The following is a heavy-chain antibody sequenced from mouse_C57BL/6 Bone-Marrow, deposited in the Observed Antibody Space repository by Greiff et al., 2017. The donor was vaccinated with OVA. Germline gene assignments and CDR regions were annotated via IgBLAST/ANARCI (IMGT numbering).Heavy chain of an antibody. CDR2: IYPSDSET. D-gene: IGHD1-1*01. J-gene: IGHJ2*01. CDR3: ARGCYYYGSSYGY. V-gene: IGHV1-61*01. Sequence: LQQPGAELVRPGSSVKLSCKASGYTFTSYWMDWVKQRPGQGLEWIGNIYPSDSETHYNQKFKDKSTLTVDKSSSTAYMQLSSLTSEDSAVYYCARGCYYYGSSYGYWGQGTTLTVSS. CDR1: GYTFTSYW.